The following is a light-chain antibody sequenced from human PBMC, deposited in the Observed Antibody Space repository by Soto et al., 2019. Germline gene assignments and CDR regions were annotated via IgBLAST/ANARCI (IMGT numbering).Light chain of an antibody. V-gene: IGLV4-69*01. CDR2: LNSGGSH. CDR3: QTWGPGIQV. Sequence: QSVLTQSPSASASLGASVKFTCTLSSGHSSYAVAWHQQQPGKGPRYLMKLNSGGSHNKGDGIPDRFSGSSSGAERYLIISRLQSEDEADYYCQTWGPGIQVFGGGTQLTVL. J-gene: IGLJ3*02. CDR1: SGHSSYA.